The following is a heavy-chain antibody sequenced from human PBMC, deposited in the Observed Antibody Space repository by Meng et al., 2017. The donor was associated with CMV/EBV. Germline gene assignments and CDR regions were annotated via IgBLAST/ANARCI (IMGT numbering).Heavy chain of an antibody. Sequence: ASAKVSCKASGYTFTSYDINWVRQATGQGLEWMGWMNPNSGNTGYAQKFQGRVTMTRNTSISTAYIELSSLRSEDTAVYYCARGRFWSGYQRRGYYYGMDVWGQGTTVTVSS. CDR3: ARGRFWSGYQRRGYYYGMDV. D-gene: IGHD3-3*01. J-gene: IGHJ6*02. CDR1: GYTFTSYD. V-gene: IGHV1-8*01. CDR2: MNPNSGNT.